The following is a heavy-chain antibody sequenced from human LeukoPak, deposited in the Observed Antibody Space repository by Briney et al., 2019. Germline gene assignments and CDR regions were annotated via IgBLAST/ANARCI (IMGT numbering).Heavy chain of an antibody. V-gene: IGHV4-59*08. D-gene: IGHD1-26*01. CDR2: IYYSGST. CDR1: GGSISSYY. CDR3: ARFKERPYYYGMDV. J-gene: IGHJ6*02. Sequence: SETLSLTCTVSGGSISSYYWSWIRQPPGKGLEWIGYIYYSGSTNYNPSLKSRVTISVDTSKNRFSLKLSSVTAADTAVYYCARFKERPYYYGMDVWGQGTTVTVSS.